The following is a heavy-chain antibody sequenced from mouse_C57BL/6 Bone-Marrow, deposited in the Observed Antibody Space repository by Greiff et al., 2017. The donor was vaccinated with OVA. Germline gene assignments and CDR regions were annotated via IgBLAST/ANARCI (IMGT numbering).Heavy chain of an antibody. J-gene: IGHJ2*01. CDR3: ARKDY. Sequence: VQLQQSGPELVKPGASVKISCKASGYAFSSSWMNWVKQRPGKGLEWIGRIYPGEGDTHYNAQFNGQSTLTADNSSSTAYMQLSSLTSEYSAVYFCARKDYWGQGTTLTVSS. CDR1: GYAFSSSW. V-gene: IGHV1-82*01. CDR2: IYPGEGDT.